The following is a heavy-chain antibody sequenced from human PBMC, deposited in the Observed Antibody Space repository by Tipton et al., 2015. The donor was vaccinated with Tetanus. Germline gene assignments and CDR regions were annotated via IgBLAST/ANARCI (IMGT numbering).Heavy chain of an antibody. CDR3: ARLKYDIAAAGIYFDY. Sequence: TLSLTCTVSGGSISSSSYYWGWIRQPPGKGLEWIGSIYYSGSTYYNPSLKSRVTISVDTSKNQFSLKLSSVTAADTAVYYCARLKYDIAAAGIYFDYWGQGTLVTVSS. CDR1: GGSISSSSYY. CDR2: IYYSGST. D-gene: IGHD6-13*01. V-gene: IGHV4-39*01. J-gene: IGHJ4*02.